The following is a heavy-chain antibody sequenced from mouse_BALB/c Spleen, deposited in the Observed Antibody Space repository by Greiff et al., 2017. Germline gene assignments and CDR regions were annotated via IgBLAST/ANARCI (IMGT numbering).Heavy chain of an antibody. D-gene: IGHD2-14*01. V-gene: IGHV2-9*02. CDR1: GFSLTSYG. CDR3: ARTYYRYDAGRPYWYFDV. Sequence: VQLQQSGPGLVAPPQSLSITCTVSGFSLTSYGVHWVRQPPGKGLEWLGVIWAGGSTNYNSALMSRLSISKDNSKSQVFLKMNSLQTDDTAMYYCARTYYRYDAGRPYWYFDVWGAGTTVTVSA. CDR2: IWAGGST. J-gene: IGHJ1*01.